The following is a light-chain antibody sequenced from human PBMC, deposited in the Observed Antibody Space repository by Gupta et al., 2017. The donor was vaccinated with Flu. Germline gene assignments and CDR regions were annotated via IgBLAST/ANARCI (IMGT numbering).Light chain of an antibody. V-gene: IGKV1-9*01. Sequence: DIQLTQSPSFLSASVGDRVTITCRASQGISSSLAWYQQKPGKAPKLLIYAASTLKSGVPSRFSGSGSGTEFTLTISSLQPEDFATYYCQHLISSPRTFGQGTKVEIK. CDR1: QGISSS. CDR2: AAS. J-gene: IGKJ1*01. CDR3: QHLISSPRT.